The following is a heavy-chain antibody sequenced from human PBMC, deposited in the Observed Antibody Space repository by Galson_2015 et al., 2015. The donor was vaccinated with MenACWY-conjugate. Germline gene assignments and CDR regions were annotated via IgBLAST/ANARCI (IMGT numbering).Heavy chain of an antibody. CDR2: MNGDGSII. J-gene: IGHJ4*02. D-gene: IGHD2-21*02. CDR3: VRALNGDADY. Sequence: SLRLSCAGSGFIFSSHWMHWVRQLPGEGLFWVSRMNGDGSIIDYADSVKGRFTTSRDNAKNMVFLQMDRLRAEDTAVYYCVRALNGDADYWGQGTLVTVSS. CDR1: GFIFSSHW. V-gene: IGHV3-74*01.